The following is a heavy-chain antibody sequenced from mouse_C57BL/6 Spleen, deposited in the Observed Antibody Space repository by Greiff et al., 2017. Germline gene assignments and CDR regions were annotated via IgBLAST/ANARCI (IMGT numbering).Heavy chain of an antibody. D-gene: IGHD1-1*01. J-gene: IGHJ2*01. CDR3: ARLDGSFFYFDY. CDR2: IHPNSGST. V-gene: IGHV1-64*01. Sequence: QVQLQQPGAELVKPGASVKLSCKASGYTFTSYWMHWVKQRPGQGLEWIGIIHPNSGSTNYNEKFKSKATLTVDKSSSTAYMQLSSLTSEDSAVYYCARLDGSFFYFDYWGQGTTLTVSS. CDR1: GYTFTSYW.